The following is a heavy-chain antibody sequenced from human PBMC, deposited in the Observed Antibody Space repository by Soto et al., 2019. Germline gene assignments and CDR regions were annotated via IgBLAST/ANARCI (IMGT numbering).Heavy chain of an antibody. J-gene: IGHJ5*02. CDR1: GGTFSIYT. CDR3: ARSGSYENWFDP. Sequence: QVQLVQSGAEVKKPGSSVKVSSKASGGTFSIYTITWVRQVPGQGLEWMGRIIPVLGVANYAQRFQGRVTITADKSTSTTYLELSSLRSEDTAVYYCARSGSYENWFDPWGQGTLVTVSS. D-gene: IGHD1-26*01. V-gene: IGHV1-69*02. CDR2: IIPVLGVA.